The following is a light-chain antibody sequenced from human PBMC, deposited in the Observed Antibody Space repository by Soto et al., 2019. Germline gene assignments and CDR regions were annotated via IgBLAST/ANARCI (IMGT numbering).Light chain of an antibody. Sequence: IVMTQSPVTLSVSQVEIATLSFRASRIVSSTLAWYQQRTGQAHRLLMYASSTPATGIPARFSGSGSGTEFSLTISGLQSEDFVVYFCQQYDNWPLTFGGGTKVDI. J-gene: IGKJ4*01. CDR1: RIVSST. CDR2: ASS. V-gene: IGKV3-15*01. CDR3: QQYDNWPLT.